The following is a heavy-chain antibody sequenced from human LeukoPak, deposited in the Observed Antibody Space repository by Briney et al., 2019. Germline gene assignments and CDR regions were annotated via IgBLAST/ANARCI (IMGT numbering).Heavy chain of an antibody. CDR3: LGDYVIGYGMDV. Sequence: GGSLRLSCAASGFTFSSYEMNWVRQAPGKGLEWVSYISSSGSTIYYADSVKGRFTISRDNAKISLYLQMNSLRAEDTAVYYCLGDYVIGYGMDVWGQGTTVTVSS. CDR2: ISSSGSTI. V-gene: IGHV3-48*03. CDR1: GFTFSSYE. D-gene: IGHD4-17*01. J-gene: IGHJ6*02.